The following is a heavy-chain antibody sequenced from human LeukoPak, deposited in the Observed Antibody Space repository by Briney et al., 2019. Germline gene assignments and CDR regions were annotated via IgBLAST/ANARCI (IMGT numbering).Heavy chain of an antibody. CDR3: ASLCPARASHAGPPFDY. Sequence: PSETLSLASTVYGGSISSSIYYWGWVRQPPGKGLEGTGSIYYSGSNSYNSSLKSRVPISAGTSKTQFSLKLSSVPAADTAVYYCASLCPARASHAGPPFDYWGQGTLVTVSS. CDR2: IYYSGSN. J-gene: IGHJ4*02. CDR1: GGSISSSIYY. D-gene: IGHD2-2*01. V-gene: IGHV4-39*07.